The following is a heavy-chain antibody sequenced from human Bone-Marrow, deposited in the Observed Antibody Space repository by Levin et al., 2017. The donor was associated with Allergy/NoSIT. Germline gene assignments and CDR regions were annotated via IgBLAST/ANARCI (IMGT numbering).Heavy chain of an antibody. D-gene: IGHD4-17*01. Sequence: QSGGSLRLSCAASGFTFSNYGMHWVRQAPGKGLEWVAVIWYDGSNKYYADSVKGRFTISRDNSKNTLYLQMNSLRAEDTAVYYCARGHGDYLADDAFDIWGQGTMVSVSS. V-gene: IGHV3-33*01. CDR2: IWYDGSNK. CDR3: ARGHGDYLADDAFDI. J-gene: IGHJ3*02. CDR1: GFTFSNYG.